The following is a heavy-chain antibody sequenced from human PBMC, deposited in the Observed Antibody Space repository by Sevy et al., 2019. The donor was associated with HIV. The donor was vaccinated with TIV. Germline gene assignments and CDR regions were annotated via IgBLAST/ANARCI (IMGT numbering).Heavy chain of an antibody. V-gene: IGHV3-23*01. CDR3: AREGCTKPHDX. CDR2: LSFGCGEI. Sequence: GGSLRLSCAASGFTFSKYSMSWVRQPPGKGLEWVSTLSFGCGEINHADSVKGRFTISRDNSKNSLYLQMNNLRAEDTAVYYCAREGCTKPHDXXGQGTLVTVSS. D-gene: IGHD2-8*01. CDR1: GFTFSKYS. J-gene: IGHJ4*02.